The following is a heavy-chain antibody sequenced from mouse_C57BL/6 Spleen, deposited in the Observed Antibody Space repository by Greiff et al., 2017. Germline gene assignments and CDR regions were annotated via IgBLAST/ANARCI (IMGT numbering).Heavy chain of an antibody. Sequence: QVHVKQPGTELVKPGASVKLSCKASGYTFTSYWMHWVKQRPGQGLEWIGNINPSNGGTNYNEKFKSKATLTVDKSSSTAYMQLSSLTSEDSAVYYCARRGPYGNYAMDYWGQGTSVTVAS. CDR2: INPSNGGT. J-gene: IGHJ4*01. D-gene: IGHD2-1*01. CDR3: ARRGPYGNYAMDY. CDR1: GYTFTSYW. V-gene: IGHV1-53*01.